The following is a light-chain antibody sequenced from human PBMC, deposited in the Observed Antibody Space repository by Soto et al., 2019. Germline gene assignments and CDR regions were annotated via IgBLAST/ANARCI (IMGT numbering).Light chain of an antibody. CDR2: GAS. CDR1: QSVGSN. V-gene: IGKV3-15*01. J-gene: IGKJ1*01. Sequence: EIVMTQSPATLSVSPGERATLSCRASQSVGSNLAWYQQRPGQAPRLLIYGASTRATGVPARFSGSGSGTEFTLTISSLQSEEFGISFCQQYNSWPPDRTFGQGTKVEIK. CDR3: QQYNSWPPDRT.